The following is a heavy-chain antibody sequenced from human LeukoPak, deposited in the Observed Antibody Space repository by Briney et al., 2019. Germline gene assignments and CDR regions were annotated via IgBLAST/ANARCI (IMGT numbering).Heavy chain of an antibody. J-gene: IGHJ6*02. V-gene: IGHV1-18*01. D-gene: IGHD6-13*01. CDR3: ARDRAAAAGTRSFGYYGMDV. Sequence: ASVKVSCKASGYTFSNYGISWVRQAPGQGLEWMGWISAYNGNTNDAQKFQGRVTVTKDTSTSTVCMELRSLRSDDTAVYYCARDRAAAAGTRSFGYYGMDVWGQGTTVTVSS. CDR2: ISAYNGNT. CDR1: GYTFSNYG.